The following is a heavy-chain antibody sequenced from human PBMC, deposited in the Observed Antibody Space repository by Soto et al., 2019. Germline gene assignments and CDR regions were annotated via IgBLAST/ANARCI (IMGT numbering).Heavy chain of an antibody. V-gene: IGHV3-48*03. CDR3: ARAYYDILTGYYKKSGWYGMDV. CDR2: ISSSGSTI. Sequence: LRLSCAASGFTFSSYEMNWVRQAPGKGLEWVSYISSSGSTIYYADSVKGRFTISRDNAKNSLYLQMNSLRAEDTAVYYCARAYYDILTGYYKKSGWYGMDVWGQGTTVTAP. D-gene: IGHD3-9*01. J-gene: IGHJ6*02. CDR1: GFTFSSYE.